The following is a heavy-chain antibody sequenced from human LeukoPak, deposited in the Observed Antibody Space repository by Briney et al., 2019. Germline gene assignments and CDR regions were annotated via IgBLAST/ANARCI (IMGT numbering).Heavy chain of an antibody. CDR3: ARAGAVAGWLGWFDP. CDR1: GGSISSNSYY. D-gene: IGHD6-19*01. CDR2: IYYNGNT. V-gene: IGHV4-39*07. J-gene: IGHJ5*02. Sequence: SETLSLTCTVSGGSISSNSYYWGWIRQPPGKGLEWIGSIYYNGNTYHNPSLKSRVTISVDTSKNQFSLKLSSVTAADTAVYYCARAGAVAGWLGWFDPWGQGTLVTVSS.